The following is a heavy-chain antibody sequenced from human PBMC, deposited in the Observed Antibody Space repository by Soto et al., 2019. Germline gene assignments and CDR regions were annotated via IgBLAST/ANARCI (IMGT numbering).Heavy chain of an antibody. V-gene: IGHV1-3*01. CDR2: INAGNGNT. Sequence: GASVKVSCKASGYTFTSYAMHWVRQAPGQRLEWMGWINAGNGNTKYSQKFQGRVTITRDTSASTAYLQWSSLKASDTAIYYCAASIFYYGMDVWGQGTTVTVSS. CDR1: GYTFTSYA. J-gene: IGHJ6*02. CDR3: AASIFYYGMDV.